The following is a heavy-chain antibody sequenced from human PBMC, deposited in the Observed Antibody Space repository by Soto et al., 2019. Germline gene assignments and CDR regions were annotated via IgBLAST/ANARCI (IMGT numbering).Heavy chain of an antibody. D-gene: IGHD5-18*01. CDR3: ARHMGSAMVYDAFDI. CDR2: IYYSGST. CDR1: GGSISSSSYY. Sequence: SETLSLTCTVSGGSISSSSYYWGWIRQPPGKGLEWIGSIYYSGSTYYNPSLKSRVTISVDTSKNQFSLKLSSVTAADTAVYYCARHMGSAMVYDAFDIWGQGTMVTVSS. V-gene: IGHV4-39*01. J-gene: IGHJ3*02.